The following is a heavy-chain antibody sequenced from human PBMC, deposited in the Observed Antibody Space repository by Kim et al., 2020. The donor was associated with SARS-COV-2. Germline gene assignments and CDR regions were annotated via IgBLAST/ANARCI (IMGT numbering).Heavy chain of an antibody. Sequence: GGSLRLSCAASGFTFSSYSMNWVRQAPGKGLEWVSSISSSSSYIYYADSVKGRFTISRDNAKNSLYLQMNSLRAEDTAVYYCARAYYYDSSGYPPVFQHWGQGTLVTVSS. CDR2: ISSSSSYI. J-gene: IGHJ1*01. D-gene: IGHD3-22*01. CDR1: GFTFSSYS. V-gene: IGHV3-21*01. CDR3: ARAYYYDSSGYPPVFQH.